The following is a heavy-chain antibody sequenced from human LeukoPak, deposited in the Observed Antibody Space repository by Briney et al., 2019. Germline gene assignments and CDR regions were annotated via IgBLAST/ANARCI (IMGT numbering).Heavy chain of an antibody. V-gene: IGHV1-2*02. Sequence: GASVKFSCKASGYTFTGHYIHCVRQAPGQGLEWMGWIDPNSGGTNYAQKFQGRVTMTRDTSISTAYMELSRLRSDDTAVYYCARYPMDIVVVPAAQAGYFDLWGRGTLVTVSS. J-gene: IGHJ2*01. D-gene: IGHD2-2*03. CDR2: IDPNSGGT. CDR3: ARYPMDIVVVPAAQAGYFDL. CDR1: GYTFTGHY.